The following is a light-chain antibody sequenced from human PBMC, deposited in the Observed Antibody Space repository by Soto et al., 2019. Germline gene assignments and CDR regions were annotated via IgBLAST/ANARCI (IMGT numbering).Light chain of an antibody. CDR1: QSISSL. V-gene: IGKV1-5*01. CDR3: QQYQSYSRT. CDR2: DAS. Sequence: DIQMTQSPSTLSASVGDRVTITWWASQSISSLFAWYQKKPGKAPKLLIYDASSLESGVPSRLSGSGYGTELTLTISSMKNDDFATYYCQQYQSYSRTFGQGTKVDIK. J-gene: IGKJ1*01.